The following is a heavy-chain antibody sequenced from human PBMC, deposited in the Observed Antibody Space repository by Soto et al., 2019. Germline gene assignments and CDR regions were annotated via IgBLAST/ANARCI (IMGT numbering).Heavy chain of an antibody. CDR1: GYTFTNYA. V-gene: IGHV1-3*01. CDR3: ARDRVVREFWDFQH. J-gene: IGHJ1*01. CDR2: INVGNGNI. Sequence: ASVKFSCKASGYTFTNYAIHWVRQAPGQGLEWMGWINVGNGNIKYSQKFQGRVTMTRDTSASTAYMELSSLGSEDTAVYYCARDRVVREFWDFQHWGQGTLVTVSS. D-gene: IGHD3-22*01.